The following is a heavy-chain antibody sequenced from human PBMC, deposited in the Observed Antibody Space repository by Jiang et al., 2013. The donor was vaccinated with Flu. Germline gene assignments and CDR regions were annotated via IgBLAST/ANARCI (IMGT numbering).Heavy chain of an antibody. J-gene: IGHJ6*02. D-gene: IGHD5-18*01. CDR3: ARDIPQLLDTAMVGLGEGDGMDV. Sequence: SQTLSLTCAISGDSVSSNSAAWNWIRQSPSRGLEWLGRTYYRSKWYNDYAVSVKSRITINPDTSKNQFSLQLNSVTPEDTAVYYCARDIPQLLDTAMVGLGEGDGMDVWGQGTTGHRLL. CDR2: TYYRSKWYN. CDR1: GDSVSSNSAA. V-gene: IGHV6-1*01.